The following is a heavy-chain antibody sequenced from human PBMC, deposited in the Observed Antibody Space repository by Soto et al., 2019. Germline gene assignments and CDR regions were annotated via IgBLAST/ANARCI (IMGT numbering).Heavy chain of an antibody. CDR3: ARGPHSSGYPRALDI. D-gene: IGHD3-22*01. CDR1: GGTFSSYA. J-gene: IGHJ3*02. V-gene: IGHV1-69*13. Sequence: GASVKVSCKASGGTFSSYAISWVRQAPGQGLEWMGGIIPIFGTANYAQKFQGRVTITADESTSTAYMELSSLRSEDTAVYYCARGPHSSGYPRALDIWGQGTMVTVSS. CDR2: IIPIFGTA.